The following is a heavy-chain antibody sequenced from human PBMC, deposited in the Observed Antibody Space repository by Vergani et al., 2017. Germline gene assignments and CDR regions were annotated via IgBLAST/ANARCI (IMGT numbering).Heavy chain of an antibody. CDR1: GFTFSSYS. CDR2: ISSSSSYI. CDR3: ARTSTGYDYGSGSSDFDY. Sequence: EVQLVESGGGLVKPGGSLRLSCAASGFTFSSYSMNWVRQAPGKGLEWVSYISSSSSYIYYADSVKGRFTISRDNAKNSLYLQMNSLRAEDTAVYYCARTSTGYDYGSGSSDFDYWGQGTLVTVSS. V-gene: IGHV3-21*01. J-gene: IGHJ4*02. D-gene: IGHD3-10*01.